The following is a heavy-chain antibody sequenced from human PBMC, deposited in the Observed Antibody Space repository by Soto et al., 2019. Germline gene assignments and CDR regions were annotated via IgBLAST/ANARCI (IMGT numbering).Heavy chain of an antibody. CDR2: ISYDGSNK. Sequence: QVQLVESGGGVVQPGRSLRLSCAASGFTFSSYAMHWVRQAPGKGLEWVAVISYDGSNKYYADSVKGRFTISRDNSKNTLYLQMNSLRAEDTAVYYCARDREPQGKYSSGCHKYWGQGTLVTVSS. CDR3: ARDREPQGKYSSGCHKY. V-gene: IGHV3-30-3*01. CDR1: GFTFSSYA. J-gene: IGHJ4*02. D-gene: IGHD6-19*01.